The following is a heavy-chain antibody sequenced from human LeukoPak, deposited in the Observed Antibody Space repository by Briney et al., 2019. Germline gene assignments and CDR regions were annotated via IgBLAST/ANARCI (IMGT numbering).Heavy chain of an antibody. V-gene: IGHV1-3*01. CDR3: AGIRITMVRGKYWFDP. CDR1: GYTFTSYA. CDR2: INAGNGNT. D-gene: IGHD3-10*01. J-gene: IGHJ5*02. Sequence: ASVKVSCKASGYTFTSYAMHWVRQAPGQRLEWMGWINAGNGNTKYSQEFQGRVTITRDTSTSTAYMELRSLRSDDTAVYYCAGIRITMVRGKYWFDPWGQGTLVTVSS.